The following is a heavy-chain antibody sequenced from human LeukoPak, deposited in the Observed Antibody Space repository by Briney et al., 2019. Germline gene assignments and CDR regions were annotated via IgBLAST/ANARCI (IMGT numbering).Heavy chain of an antibody. CDR1: GYTFTNYW. V-gene: IGHV5-51*01. CDR2: IYPDDSDA. J-gene: IGHJ4*02. D-gene: IGHD1-26*01. Sequence: GESLKISCKASGYTFTNYWIAWVCQMPGRGLEWMGIIYPDDSDARYSPSFQGQVTFSADKSISTAYLQWSSLKASDTAMYYCAFARSGVDSGSYYYFDYWGQGTLVTVSS. CDR3: AFARSGVDSGSYYYFDY.